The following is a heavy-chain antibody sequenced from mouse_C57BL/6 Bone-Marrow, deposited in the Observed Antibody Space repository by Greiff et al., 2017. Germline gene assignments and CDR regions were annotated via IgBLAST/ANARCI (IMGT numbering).Heavy chain of an antibody. CDR3: ARGVIYYGNYYSYYAMDY. CDR1: GYAFSSSW. Sequence: SGPELVKPGASVKISCKASGYAFSSSWMNWVKQRPGKGLEWIGRIYPGDGDTNYNGKFKGKATLTADKSSSTAYMQLSSLTSEDSAVYFCARGVIYYGNYYSYYAMDYWGQGTSVTVSS. V-gene: IGHV1-82*01. D-gene: IGHD2-1*01. J-gene: IGHJ4*01. CDR2: IYPGDGDT.